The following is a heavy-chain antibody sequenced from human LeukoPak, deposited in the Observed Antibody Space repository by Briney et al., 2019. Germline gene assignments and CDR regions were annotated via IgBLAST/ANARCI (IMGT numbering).Heavy chain of an antibody. CDR1: GYSFTSYW. Sequence: GEPLKISCQGSGYSFTSYWIGWVRQLPGKGLEWMGIIYPGDSDTRYSPSFQGQVTISADKSISTAYLQWSSLKASDTAMYYCARGRAIVVVPAAQNWFDPWGQGTLVTVSS. D-gene: IGHD2-2*01. CDR3: ARGRAIVVVPAAQNWFDP. J-gene: IGHJ5*02. V-gene: IGHV5-51*01. CDR2: IYPGDSDT.